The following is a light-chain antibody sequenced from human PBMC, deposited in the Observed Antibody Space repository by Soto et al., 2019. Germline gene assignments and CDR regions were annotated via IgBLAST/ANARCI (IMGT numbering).Light chain of an antibody. CDR2: EGI. CDR3: CSYVGASTYV. Sequence: QYVRTQPASVSGSTGESTTISCTGSSSTVGGFNGVSRYQQHPGKAPKVIIYEGIKRPSGVSNRFSGSNSGSTASLTISGLQAEDEADYYCCSYVGASTYVCGAETEVPVL. V-gene: IGLV2-23*01. CDR1: SSTVGGFNG. J-gene: IGLJ1*01.